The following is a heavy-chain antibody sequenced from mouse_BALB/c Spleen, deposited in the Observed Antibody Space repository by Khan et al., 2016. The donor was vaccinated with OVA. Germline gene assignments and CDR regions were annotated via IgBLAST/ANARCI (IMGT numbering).Heavy chain of an antibody. V-gene: IGHV3-2*02. CDR2: ISYSGNT. Sequence: EVKLLESGPGLVKPSQSLSLTCTVTGYSITSDYAWNWIRQFPGNKLEWMGHISYSGNTKYNPSLKSRISITRDTSKNQFFLQLNSVTTEDTATYYCARIYGGDFDYWGQGTNLTVSS. J-gene: IGHJ2*01. CDR3: ARIYGGDFDY. CDR1: GYSITSDYA. D-gene: IGHD1-1*01.